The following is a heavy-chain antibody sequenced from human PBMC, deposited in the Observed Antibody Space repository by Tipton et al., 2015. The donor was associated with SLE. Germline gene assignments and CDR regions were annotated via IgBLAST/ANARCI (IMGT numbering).Heavy chain of an antibody. D-gene: IGHD7-27*01. CDR2: IKPDGRTI. V-gene: IGHV3-74*01. CDR1: GFTFSRHG. Sequence: SLRLSCAASGFTFSRHGMHWVRQAPGKGLVWVSRIKPDGRTINYADVVKGRFTISRDSAENTLYQQMNRLRAEDTAVYYCARDCTGPKDSWSQGTLVTVS. CDR3: ARDCTGPKDS. J-gene: IGHJ4*02.